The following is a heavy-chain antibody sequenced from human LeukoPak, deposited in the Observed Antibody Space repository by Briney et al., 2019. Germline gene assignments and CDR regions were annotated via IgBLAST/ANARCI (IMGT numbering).Heavy chain of an antibody. D-gene: IGHD2-8*01. V-gene: IGHV3-7*01. CDR3: ARTGADCTNGVCYYYYYMDV. Sequence: PGGSLRLSCAASGFTFSSYWMSWVRQAPGKGLEWVANIKQDGSEKYYVDSVKGRFTISRDNAKNSLYLQMNSRRAEDTAVYYCARTGADCTNGVCYYYYYMDVWGKGTTVTVSS. J-gene: IGHJ6*03. CDR1: GFTFSSYW. CDR2: IKQDGSEK.